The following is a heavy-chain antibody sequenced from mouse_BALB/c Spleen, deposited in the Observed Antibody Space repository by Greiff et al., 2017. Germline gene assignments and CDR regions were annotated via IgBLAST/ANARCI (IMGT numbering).Heavy chain of an antibody. D-gene: IGHD2-2*01. V-gene: IGHV14-3*02. J-gene: IGHJ2*01. CDR3: ARLWLRKGFDY. CDR1: GFNIKDTY. CDR2: IDPANGNT. Sequence: EVQGVESGAELVKPGASVKLSCTASGFNIKDTYMHWVKQRPEQGLEWIGRIDPANGNTKYDPKFQGKATITADTSSNTAYLQLSSLTSEDTAVYYCARLWLRKGFDYWGQGTTLTVSS.